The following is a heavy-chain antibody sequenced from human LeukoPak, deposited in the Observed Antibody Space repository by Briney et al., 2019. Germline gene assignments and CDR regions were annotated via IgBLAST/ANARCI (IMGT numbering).Heavy chain of an antibody. V-gene: IGHV1-69*13. D-gene: IGHD3-10*01. CDR3: ARDGRYYGSHYGMDV. J-gene: IGHJ6*02. CDR1: GYTFTSYG. CDR2: IIPIFGTA. Sequence: ASVKVSCKASGYTFTSYGISWVRQAPGQGLEWMGGIIPIFGTANYAQKFQGRVTITADESTSTAYMELSSLRSEDTAVYYCARDGRYYGSHYGMDVWGQGTTVTVSS.